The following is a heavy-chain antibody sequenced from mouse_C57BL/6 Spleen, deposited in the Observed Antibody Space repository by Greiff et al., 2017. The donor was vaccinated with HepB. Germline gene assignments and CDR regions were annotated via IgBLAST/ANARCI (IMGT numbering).Heavy chain of an antibody. Sequence: DVKLQESGPGLVKPSQSLSLTCSVTGYSITSGYYWNWIRQFPGTNLEWMGYISYDGSNNYNPSLKNRISITRDTSKNQFFLKLNSVTTEDTATYYCARERGLAYYFDYWGQGTTLTVSS. CDR2: ISYDGSN. V-gene: IGHV3-6*01. CDR1: GYSITSGYY. D-gene: IGHD3-3*01. J-gene: IGHJ2*01. CDR3: ARERGLAYYFDY.